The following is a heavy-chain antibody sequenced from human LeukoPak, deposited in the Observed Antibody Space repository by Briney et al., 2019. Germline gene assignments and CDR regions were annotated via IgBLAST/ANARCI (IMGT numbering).Heavy chain of an antibody. Sequence: SETLSLTCTVSGGSISSNTYYWGWIRQPPGKGLEWIGEINHSGSTNYNPSLKSRVTISVDKSKNQFSLKLSSVTAADTAVYYCARDYAVRGPSYYYYYMDVWGKGTTVTISS. J-gene: IGHJ6*03. D-gene: IGHD3-10*01. V-gene: IGHV4-39*07. CDR3: ARDYAVRGPSYYYYYMDV. CDR2: INHSGST. CDR1: GGSISSNTYY.